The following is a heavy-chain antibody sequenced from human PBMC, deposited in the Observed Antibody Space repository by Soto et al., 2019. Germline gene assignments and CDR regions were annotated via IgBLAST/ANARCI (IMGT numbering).Heavy chain of an antibody. D-gene: IGHD5-18*01. V-gene: IGHV3-21*01. CDR3: ASGFGDSYGS. J-gene: IGHJ5*02. CDR1: LFPPSSYS. Sequence: PWGALRFSCAPCLFPPSSYSMNWVRQAPGKGLEWVPSISSSSSYIYYADSVKGLFTISRDNAKNSLYLQMNSLRAEDTAVYYCASGFGDSYGSWGQGTMVTGSS. CDR2: ISSSSSYI.